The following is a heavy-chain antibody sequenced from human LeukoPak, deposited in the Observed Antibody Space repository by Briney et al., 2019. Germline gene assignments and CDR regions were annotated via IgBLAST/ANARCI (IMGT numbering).Heavy chain of an antibody. CDR2: INWNGGST. CDR3: AREMGYSGSYYFVY. D-gene: IGHD1-26*01. Sequence: GGSLRLSCAASGFTFSSYWMHWVRQAPGKGLEWVSGINWNGGSTGYADSVKGRFTISRDNAKNSLYLQMNSLRAEDTALYYCAREMGYSGSYYFVYWGQGTLVTVSS. V-gene: IGHV3-20*04. J-gene: IGHJ4*02. CDR1: GFTFSSYW.